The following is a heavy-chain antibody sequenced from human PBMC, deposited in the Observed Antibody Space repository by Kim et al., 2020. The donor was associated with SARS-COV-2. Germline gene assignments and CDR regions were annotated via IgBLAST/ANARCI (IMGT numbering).Heavy chain of an antibody. Sequence: GGSLRLSCAASGFTFSSYGMHWVRQAPGKGLEWVAVIWYDGSNKYYADSVKGRFTISIDNSKNTLYLQMNSLRAEDTAVYYCASGGSVIAVAGYYFVYWGQGTLVTVSS. CDR3: ASGGSVIAVAGYYFVY. CDR1: GFTFSSYG. D-gene: IGHD6-19*01. J-gene: IGHJ4*02. CDR2: IWYDGSNK. V-gene: IGHV3-33*01.